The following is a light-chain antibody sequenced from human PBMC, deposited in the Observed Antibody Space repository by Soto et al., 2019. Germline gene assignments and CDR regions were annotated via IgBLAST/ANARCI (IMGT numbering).Light chain of an antibody. CDR1: NSNIGSHT. V-gene: IGLV1-44*01. J-gene: IGLJ3*02. CDR2: TDN. Sequence: QSVLTQPPSASGTPGQRVTISCSGSNSNIGSHTVNWYQQLPGTAPKLLIYTDNQRPSGVPDRFSDSKSGTSASLAISGLQSEDEADYYCAAWDDSLTTWVFGGGTKVTVL. CDR3: AAWDDSLTTWV.